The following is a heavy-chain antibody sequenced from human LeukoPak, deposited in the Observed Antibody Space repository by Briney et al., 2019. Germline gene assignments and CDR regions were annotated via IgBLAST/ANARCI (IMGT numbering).Heavy chain of an antibody. J-gene: IGHJ3*02. Sequence: GGSLRLSCAASGFTFSNYGMNWVRQAPGKGLEWVANIKQDGSEKYYVDSVKGRFTISRDNAKNSLYLQMNSLRAEDTAVYYCARIGYCSSTSCLDAFDIWGQGTMVTVSS. D-gene: IGHD2-2*01. CDR1: GFTFSNYG. CDR2: IKQDGSEK. V-gene: IGHV3-7*01. CDR3: ARIGYCSSTSCLDAFDI.